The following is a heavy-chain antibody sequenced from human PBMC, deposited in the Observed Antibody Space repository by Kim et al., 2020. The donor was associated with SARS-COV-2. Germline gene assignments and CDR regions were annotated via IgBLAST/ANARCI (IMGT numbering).Heavy chain of an antibody. Sequence: GGSLRLSCAASGFTFSSYAMHWVRQAPGKGLEWVAVISYDGSNKYYADSVKGRFTISRDNSKNTLYLQMNSLRAEDTAVYYCARDLSSSGSLPALWGQGTLVTVSS. CDR2: ISYDGSNK. CDR3: ARDLSSSGSLPAL. V-gene: IGHV3-30-3*01. J-gene: IGHJ4*02. D-gene: IGHD6-13*01. CDR1: GFTFSSYA.